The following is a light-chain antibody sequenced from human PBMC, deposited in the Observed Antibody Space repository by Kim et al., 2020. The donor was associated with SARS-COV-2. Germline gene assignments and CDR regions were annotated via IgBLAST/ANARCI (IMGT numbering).Light chain of an antibody. CDR2: GAS. CDR1: QSVGRRN. V-gene: IGKV3-20*01. J-gene: IGKJ1*01. CDR3: QQYGNSPPT. Sequence: SPGKGPAPSCRAGQSVGRRNLSWYQQKPGQAPRLLMNGASSSATGIPDRCSGSGSGTDFTLTISRLGPEDFAVYYCQQYGNSPPTFGQGTKVDI.